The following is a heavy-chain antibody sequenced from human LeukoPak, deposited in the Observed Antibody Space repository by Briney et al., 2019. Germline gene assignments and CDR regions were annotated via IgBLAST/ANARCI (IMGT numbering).Heavy chain of an antibody. CDR2: ISSSSSYI. J-gene: IGHJ4*02. V-gene: IGHV3-21*01. CDR3: ARAFTDY. Sequence: GGSLRLSCAASGFTFSGSAMHWVRQAPGKGLEWVSSISSSSSYIYYADSVKGRFTISRDNAKNSLYLQMNSLRAEDTAVYYCARAFTDYWGRGPLVTVSS. D-gene: IGHD3-16*01. CDR1: GFTFSGSA.